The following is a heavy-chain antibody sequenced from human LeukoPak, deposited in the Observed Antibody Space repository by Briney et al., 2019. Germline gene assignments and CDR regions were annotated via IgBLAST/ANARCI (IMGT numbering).Heavy chain of an antibody. CDR2: IYYSGST. V-gene: IGHV4-39*01. CDR1: AGSISSSSYY. CDR3: ARLWFGEFRNWFDP. Sequence: PSETLSLTCTVSAGSISSSSYYWGWIRQPPGKGLEWIGSIYYSGSTYYNPSLKSRVTISVDTSKNQFSLKQSSVTAADTAVYYCARLWFGEFRNWFDPWGQGTLVTVSS. J-gene: IGHJ5*02. D-gene: IGHD3-10*01.